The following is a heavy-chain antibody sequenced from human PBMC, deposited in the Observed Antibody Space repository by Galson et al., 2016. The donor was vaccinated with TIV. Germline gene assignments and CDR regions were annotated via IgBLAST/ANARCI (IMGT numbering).Heavy chain of an antibody. Sequence: SVKVSCKASGYTLSTYYMHWLRQAPGQGLEWMGIIDPSVGSTTYSQKFQGRVTMTSDTSTSTVYMELTSLKSEDTAVYYCARRFYFDYWGQGTLVTVPS. V-gene: IGHV1-46*01. J-gene: IGHJ4*02. CDR1: GYTLSTYY. CDR2: IDPSVGST. CDR3: ARRFYFDY.